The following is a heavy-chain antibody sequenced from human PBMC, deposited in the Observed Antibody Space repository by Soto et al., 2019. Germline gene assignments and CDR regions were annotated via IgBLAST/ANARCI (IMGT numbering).Heavy chain of an antibody. CDR3: ARGGVTTIVGPYFDY. J-gene: IGHJ4*02. V-gene: IGHV3-48*01. D-gene: IGHD5-12*01. CDR1: GFTFSTYR. Sequence: GGSLRLSCAASGFTFSTYRMNWVRQAPGKGLEWVSYISGSGSIIYYADSVKGRFTISRDNARNSLYLQINSLRAEDTAVYFCARGGVTTIVGPYFDYWGQGTLVTVSS. CDR2: ISGSGSII.